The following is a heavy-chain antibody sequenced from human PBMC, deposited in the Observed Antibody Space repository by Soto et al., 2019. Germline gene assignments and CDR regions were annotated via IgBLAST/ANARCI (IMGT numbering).Heavy chain of an antibody. CDR2: ISYDGSNK. Sequence: GGSLRLSCAASGFTFSSYGMHWVRQAPGKGLEWVAVISYDGSNKYYADSVKGRFTISRDNSKNTLYLQMNSLRAEDTAVYYCAKDLLGYSSGWYVDYWGQGTLVTVSS. CDR3: AKDLLGYSSGWYVDY. CDR1: GFTFSSYG. J-gene: IGHJ4*02. V-gene: IGHV3-30*18. D-gene: IGHD6-19*01.